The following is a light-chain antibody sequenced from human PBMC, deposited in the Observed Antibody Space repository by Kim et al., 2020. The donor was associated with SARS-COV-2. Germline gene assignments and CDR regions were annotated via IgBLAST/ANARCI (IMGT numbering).Light chain of an antibody. Sequence: EIVMTQSPAFVSASAGERITLSYRASQNIGYNLAWYQVRSGQAPRLLIYGASTRATGIPARFSGSGSGTDFTLTISNLQSEDFEVYYCQHVAFGGGSKVDIK. CDR2: GAS. J-gene: IGKJ4*01. V-gene: IGKV3-15*01. CDR1: QNIGYN. CDR3: QHVA.